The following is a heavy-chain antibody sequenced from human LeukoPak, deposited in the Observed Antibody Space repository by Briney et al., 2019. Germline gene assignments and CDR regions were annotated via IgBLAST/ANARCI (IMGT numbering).Heavy chain of an antibody. J-gene: IGHJ4*02. CDR3: ARQLESYYDSSGYYRVGFDY. CDR2: IYPGDSDT. V-gene: IGHV5-51*01. Sequence: GESLKISCKGSGYSFTNYWIGWVRQMPGKGLEWMGIIYPGDSDTRYSPSFQGQVTTSADKSISTAYLQWRSLKASDTAMYYCARQLESYYDSSGYYRVGFDYWGQGTLVTVSS. D-gene: IGHD3-22*01. CDR1: GYSFTNYW.